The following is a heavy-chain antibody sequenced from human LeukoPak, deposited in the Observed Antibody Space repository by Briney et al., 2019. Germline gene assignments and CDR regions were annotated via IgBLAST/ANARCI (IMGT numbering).Heavy chain of an antibody. V-gene: IGHV3-11*01. CDR1: GFTFSDYY. CDR2: ISSTSSTR. CDR3: ARGFRVATIDWFDP. J-gene: IGHJ5*02. Sequence: GGSLRLSCAASGFTFSDYYMSWIRQAPGKGLAWVSYISSTSSTRYYADSVKGRFTISRDNAKNSLYLQMNSLRAEDTAVYYCARGFRVATIDWFDPWGQGTLVTVSS. D-gene: IGHD5-12*01.